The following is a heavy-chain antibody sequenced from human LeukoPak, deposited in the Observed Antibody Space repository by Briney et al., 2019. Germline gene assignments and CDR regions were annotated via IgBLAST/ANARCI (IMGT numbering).Heavy chain of an antibody. CDR1: GGTFSSYA. V-gene: IGHV3-23*01. D-gene: IGHD3-10*01. Sequence: GASVKVSCKASGGTFSSYAISWVRQAPGKGLEWVSGISGSGGVTYNADSVKGRFSISRDNSKNTVYLQMNSLRDVDTAVYYCAKASASCYRCYDYWGLGTLVTVSS. CDR3: AKASASCYRCYDY. J-gene: IGHJ4*02. CDR2: ISGSGGVT.